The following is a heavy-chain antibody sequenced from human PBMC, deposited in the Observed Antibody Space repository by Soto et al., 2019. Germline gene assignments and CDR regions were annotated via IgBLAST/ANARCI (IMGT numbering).Heavy chain of an antibody. CDR1: GYTFTIYG. CDR3: AREVRQQLGRYYYYGMDV. V-gene: IGHV1-18*01. CDR2: ISAYNGDI. D-gene: IGHD6-13*01. Sequence: QVQLVQSGGEVKKPGASVKVSCKASGYTFTIYGISWVRQAPGQGLEWMGWISAYNGDINYAQRLQGRVTMTTDTSTSTADMELRSLRSDDTAVYYCAREVRQQLGRYYYYGMDVWGQGTTVTVSS. J-gene: IGHJ6*02.